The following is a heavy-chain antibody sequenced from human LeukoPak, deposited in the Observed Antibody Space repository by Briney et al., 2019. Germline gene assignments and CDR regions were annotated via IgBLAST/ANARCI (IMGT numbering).Heavy chain of an antibody. CDR3: ARVPYSGGDWGDGDYDPHFDY. CDR2: INPNSGGT. J-gene: IGHJ4*02. Sequence: ASVKVSCKASGYTFTGYYMHWVRQAPGQGLEWMGWINPNSGGTNYAQKFQGRVTMTRDTSISTAYMELSRLRSDDTAVYYCARVPYSGGDWGDGDYDPHFDYWGQGTLVTVSS. CDR1: GYTFTGYY. D-gene: IGHD4-17*01. V-gene: IGHV1-2*02.